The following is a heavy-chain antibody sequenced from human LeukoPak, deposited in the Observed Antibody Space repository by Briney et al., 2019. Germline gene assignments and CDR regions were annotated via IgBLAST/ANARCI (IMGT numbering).Heavy chain of an antibody. D-gene: IGHD2-21*02. CDR2: INSDGSST. CDR3: AKEYCGGDCYDDYFDY. Sequence: GGSLRLSCAASGFTFSSYWMHWVRQAPGKGLVWVSRINSDGSSTSYADSVKGRFTISRDNSKNTLYMQMNSLRAEDTAVYYCAKEYCGGDCYDDYFDYWGQGTLVTVSS. CDR1: GFTFSSYW. J-gene: IGHJ4*02. V-gene: IGHV3-74*01.